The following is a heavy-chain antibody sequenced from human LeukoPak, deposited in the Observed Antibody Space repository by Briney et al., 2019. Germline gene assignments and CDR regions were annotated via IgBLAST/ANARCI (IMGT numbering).Heavy chain of an antibody. V-gene: IGHV4-61*01. Sequence: SETLSLTCSVSGDSVSSSPYYWGWIRQPPGKGLEWIGNTFSTSTLYNASLRNRVTMVVDTSKNQFSLKLTSATAADTAIYFCARYKFHNYFDPWGQGTLVVVSS. CDR2: TFSTST. CDR3: ARYKFHNYFDP. D-gene: IGHD5-24*01. J-gene: IGHJ5*02. CDR1: GDSVSSSPYY.